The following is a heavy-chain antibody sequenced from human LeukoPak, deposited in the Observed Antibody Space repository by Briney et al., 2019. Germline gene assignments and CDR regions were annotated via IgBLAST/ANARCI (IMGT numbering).Heavy chain of an antibody. CDR1: GGTFSSYA. J-gene: IGHJ3*02. CDR2: IIPIFGTA. D-gene: IGHD3-10*01. Sequence: ASVKVSCKASGGTFSSYAISWVRQAPGQGLEWMGGIIPIFGTANYAQKFQGRVTITADESTSTAYMELSSLRSEDTAVYYCARDSGFGEFLDAFDIWGQGTMVTVSS. CDR3: ARDSGFGEFLDAFDI. V-gene: IGHV1-69*13.